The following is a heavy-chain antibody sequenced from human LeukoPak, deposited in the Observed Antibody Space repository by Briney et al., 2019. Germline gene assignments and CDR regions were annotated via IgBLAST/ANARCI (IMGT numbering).Heavy chain of an antibody. V-gene: IGHV3-7*04. CDR3: ARGDNSAFDI. D-gene: IGHD3-22*01. CDR1: GFTFRSYR. J-gene: IGHJ3*02. Sequence: GGSLGLSCAASGFTFRSYRMNWVRQAPGKRLEWVASIKQGESERYYVDSVNGRFTISRDNAKNSLYLHMNSLRAEDTAVYYCARGDNSAFDIWGQGTMVTVSS. CDR2: IKQGESER.